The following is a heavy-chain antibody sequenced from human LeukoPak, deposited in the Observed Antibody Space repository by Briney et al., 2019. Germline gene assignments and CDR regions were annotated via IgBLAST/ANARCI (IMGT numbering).Heavy chain of an antibody. V-gene: IGHV1-46*01. J-gene: IGHJ4*02. Sequence: ASVKVSCTASGYTFTSYYLHWVRQAPGQGLEWMGIINPSSSSTSYAQKFQGRVTMTRDTSTSTVYMELSSLRSEDTAVYYCARGSGWDTARYYFDYWGQGTLVTVSS. D-gene: IGHD3-10*01. CDR2: INPSSSST. CDR1: GYTFTSYY. CDR3: ARGSGWDTARYYFDY.